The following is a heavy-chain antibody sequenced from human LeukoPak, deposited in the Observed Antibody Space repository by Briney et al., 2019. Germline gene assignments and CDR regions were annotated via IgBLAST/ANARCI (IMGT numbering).Heavy chain of an antibody. CDR1: GGSISGYY. Sequence: SETPSLTCTVSGGSISGYYWSWIRQPPGKGLEWIGYIYYSGSTKYNPSLKSRVTISVDTSKNQFSLKLSSVTAADTAVYYCARDGYGDGMDYWGQGTLVTVSS. J-gene: IGHJ4*02. V-gene: IGHV4-59*01. CDR3: ARDGYGDGMDY. CDR2: IYYSGST. D-gene: IGHD4-17*01.